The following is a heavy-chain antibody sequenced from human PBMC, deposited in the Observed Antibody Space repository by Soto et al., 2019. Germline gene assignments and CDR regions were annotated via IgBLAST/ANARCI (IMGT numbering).Heavy chain of an antibody. Sequence: PSETLSLTCTVSGGSISSYYWSWIRQPPGKGLEWIGYIYYSGSTNYNPSLKSRVTISVDTSKNQFSLKLSSVTAADTAVYHCARTYYDFWSGTGPIVDPWGQGTLVTVSS. V-gene: IGHV4-59*01. D-gene: IGHD3-3*01. CDR3: ARTYYDFWSGTGPIVDP. CDR2: IYYSGST. CDR1: GGSISSYY. J-gene: IGHJ5*02.